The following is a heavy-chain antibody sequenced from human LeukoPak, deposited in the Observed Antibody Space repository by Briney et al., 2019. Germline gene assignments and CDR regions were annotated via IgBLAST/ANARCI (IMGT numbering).Heavy chain of an antibody. J-gene: IGHJ4*02. Sequence: SVKVSCKASGGTFSSYAINWVRQAPGQGLEWMGGIIPIFGTANYAQKFQDRVTITADESTSTAYKELSSLRSEDTAIYYCASRLYCSNTRCRNFPFAYWGQGTLVTVSS. CDR2: IIPIFGTA. V-gene: IGHV1-69*01. CDR1: GGTFSSYA. D-gene: IGHD2-2*01. CDR3: ASRLYCSNTRCRNFPFAY.